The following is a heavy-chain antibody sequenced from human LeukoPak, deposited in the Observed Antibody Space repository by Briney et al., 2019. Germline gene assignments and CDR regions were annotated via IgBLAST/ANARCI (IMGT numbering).Heavy chain of an antibody. Sequence: QSGRSLRLSCAASGFTFSSYGMHWVRQAPGKGLEWAASVSYDGSTRFYADSVKGRFAISRDNSKNTLYLQMNSLRAEDTAVYYCAKDQRASGAWYGYFDFWGQGTLVTVSS. V-gene: IGHV3-30*18. D-gene: IGHD6-19*01. CDR2: VSYDGSTR. CDR1: GFTFSSYG. J-gene: IGHJ4*02. CDR3: AKDQRASGAWYGYFDF.